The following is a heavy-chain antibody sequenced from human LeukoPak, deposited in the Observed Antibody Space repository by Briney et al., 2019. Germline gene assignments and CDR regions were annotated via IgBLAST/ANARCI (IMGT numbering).Heavy chain of an antibody. J-gene: IGHJ4*02. D-gene: IGHD3-3*01. V-gene: IGHV4-59*01. CDR2: IYYSGST. CDR1: GGSISSYY. CDR3: ASHHISYYDFWSGSSFDY. Sequence: SETLSLTCTVSGGSISSYYWSWIRQPSGKGLEWIGYIYYSGSTNYDPSLKSRVTISVDTSKNQFTLKLSSVTAADTAVYYCASHHISYYDFWSGSSFDYWGQGTLVTVSS.